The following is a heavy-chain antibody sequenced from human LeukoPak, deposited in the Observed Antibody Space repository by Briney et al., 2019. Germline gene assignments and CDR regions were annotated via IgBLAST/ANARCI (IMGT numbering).Heavy chain of an antibody. CDR3: AKVATWTYFDS. Sequence: GGSLRLSCAASGFTFSSYAMSWVRQAPGKGLEWVSGISGSGGSTNYADSVKGRFTIARDNSKNTLYLQMNSLGAEDTAVYYCAKVATWTYFDSWGQGTLVTVSS. CDR1: GFTFSSYA. J-gene: IGHJ4*02. V-gene: IGHV3-23*01. CDR2: ISGSGGST. D-gene: IGHD3/OR15-3a*01.